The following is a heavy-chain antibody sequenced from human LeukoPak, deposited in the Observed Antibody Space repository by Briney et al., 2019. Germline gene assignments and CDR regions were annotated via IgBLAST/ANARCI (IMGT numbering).Heavy chain of an antibody. V-gene: IGHV1-46*01. CDR3: AREWDYGDYTVNYGMDV. CDR2: INPSGGST. CDR1: GYTFTSYY. Sequence: ASVKVSYKASGYTFTSYYMHWVRQAPGQGLEWMGLINPSGGSTSYAQKFQGRVTMTRDTSTSTVYMELSSLRSEDTAVYYCAREWDYGDYTVNYGMDVWGQGTTVTVSS. D-gene: IGHD4-17*01. J-gene: IGHJ6*02.